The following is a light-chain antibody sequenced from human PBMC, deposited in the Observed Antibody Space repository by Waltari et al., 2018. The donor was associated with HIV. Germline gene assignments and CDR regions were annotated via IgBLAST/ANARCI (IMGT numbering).Light chain of an antibody. V-gene: IGKV3-20*01. CDR3: QQYADSYT. CDR1: QSVSSSY. CDR2: RAS. J-gene: IGKJ2*01. Sequence: EIVLTQSPGTLSLSPGERATLSCRASQSVSSSYLAWYQQKPGQAPTLLIYRASTRATGIPDRFSGSGSGTDFTLTISRLEPEDFALYYCQQYADSYTFGRGTKLEI.